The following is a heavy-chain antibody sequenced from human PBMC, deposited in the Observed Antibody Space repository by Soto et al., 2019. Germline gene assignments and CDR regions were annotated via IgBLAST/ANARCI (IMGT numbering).Heavy chain of an antibody. Sequence: QVHLVQSGAEVKKPGASVKVSCRGSGYTFTSYGITWVRQAPGQGLEWMGWISAHNGNTDYAQRLQGRVTVTRDTSTSTAYMELRSLRSDDTAVYYCARGRYGDYWGQGALVTVSS. CDR1: GYTFTSYG. D-gene: IGHD1-1*01. J-gene: IGHJ4*02. V-gene: IGHV1-18*01. CDR2: ISAHNGNT. CDR3: ARGRYGDY.